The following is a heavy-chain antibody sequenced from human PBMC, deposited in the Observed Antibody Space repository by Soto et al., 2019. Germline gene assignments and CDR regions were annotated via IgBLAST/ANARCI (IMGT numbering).Heavy chain of an antibody. V-gene: IGHV4-31*02. CDR2: IYYSGST. CDR1: GGSISRSSYY. Sequence: PSETLSLTWNVSGGSISRSSYYWSWIRQHPGKGLEWIGYIYYSGSTYYNPSLKSRVTISVDTSKNQFSLKLSSVTAADTAVYYCAREGGIVGATAADYWGQGTLVTVSS. CDR3: AREGGIVGATAADY. J-gene: IGHJ4*02. D-gene: IGHD1-26*01.